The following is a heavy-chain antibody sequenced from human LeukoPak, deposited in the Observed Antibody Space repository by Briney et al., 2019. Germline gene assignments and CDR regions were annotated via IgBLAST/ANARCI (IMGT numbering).Heavy chain of an antibody. J-gene: IGHJ4*02. V-gene: IGHV3-66*01. D-gene: IGHD1-7*01. Sequence: GGSLRLSCAASGFTVSSNYMSWVRQAPGKGLEWVSVIYSGGSTYYADSVKGRFTISRDNSKNTLYLQMNSLRAEDTAVYYCARISITGTTAGGYWGQGTLVTVSS. CDR2: IYSGGST. CDR1: GFTVSSNY. CDR3: ARISITGTTAGGY.